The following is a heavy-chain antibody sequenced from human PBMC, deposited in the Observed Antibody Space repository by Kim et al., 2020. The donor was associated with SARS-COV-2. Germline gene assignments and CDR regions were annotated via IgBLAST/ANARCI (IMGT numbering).Heavy chain of an antibody. CDR1: GFTFSSYS. Sequence: GGSLRLSCAASGFTFSSYSMNWVRQAPGKGLEWVSSISSSSSYIYYADSVKGRFTISRHNAKNSLYLQMNSLRAEDTAVYYCASFFGSGSYYNYYYYGMDVWGQGTTVTVSS. D-gene: IGHD3-10*01. CDR3: ASFFGSGSYYNYYYYGMDV. J-gene: IGHJ6*02. CDR2: ISSSSSYI. V-gene: IGHV3-21*01.